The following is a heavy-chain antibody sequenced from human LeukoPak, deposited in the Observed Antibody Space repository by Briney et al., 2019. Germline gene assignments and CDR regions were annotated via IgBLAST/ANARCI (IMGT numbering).Heavy chain of an antibody. CDR2: IYYSGST. D-gene: IGHD3-10*01. CDR3: ARVKGYGLRYDY. V-gene: IGHV4-59*01. CDR1: GGSISSYY. J-gene: IGHJ4*02. Sequence: SETLSLTCTVSGGSISSYYWSWIRQPPGKGLEWIGYIYYSGSTNYNPSLKSRVTISVDTSKNQFSLKLSSVTAADTAVYYCARVKGYGLRYDYWGQGTLVTVSS.